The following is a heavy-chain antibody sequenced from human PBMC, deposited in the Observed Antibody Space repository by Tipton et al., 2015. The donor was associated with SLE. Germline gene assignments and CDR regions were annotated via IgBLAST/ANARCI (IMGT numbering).Heavy chain of an antibody. CDR3: ARANPGGFRAFDI. D-gene: IGHD3-16*01. CDR1: GFTFSSYA. Sequence: SLRLSCSASGFTFSSYAMHWVRQAPGKGLEYVSAISSNGGSTCYADSVKGRFTISRDNSKNTLYLQMSSLRAEDTAVYYCARANPGGFRAFDIWGQGTMVTVSS. V-gene: IGHV3-64D*06. J-gene: IGHJ3*02. CDR2: ISSNGGST.